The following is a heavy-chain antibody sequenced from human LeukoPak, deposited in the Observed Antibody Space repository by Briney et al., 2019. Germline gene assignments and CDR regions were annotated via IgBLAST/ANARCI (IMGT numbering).Heavy chain of an antibody. CDR2: INPNSGGT. CDR1: GYTFTGYY. D-gene: IGHD3-10*01. J-gene: IGHJ4*02. V-gene: IGHV1-2*06. CDR3: ARVFYGSGSYYFWYYFDY. Sequence: ASVKVSCKASGYTFTGYYMHWVRQAPGQGLEWMGRINPNSGGTNYAQKFQVRVTMTRDTSISTAYMELSRLRSDDTAVYYCARVFYGSGSYYFWYYFDYWGQGTLVTVSS.